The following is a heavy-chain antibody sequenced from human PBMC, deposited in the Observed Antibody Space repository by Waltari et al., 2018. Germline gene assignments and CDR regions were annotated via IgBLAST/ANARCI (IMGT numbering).Heavy chain of an antibody. J-gene: IGHJ4*02. CDR3: IRENIAAAGLES. CDR2: INYDGSST. D-gene: IGHD6-13*01. V-gene: IGHV3-74*01. CDR1: GFIFSRSW. Sequence: EVQLVESGGGLVKPGGSLRLSCVAAGFIFSRSWMVWIRQAPGTGLVWVSRINYDGSSTTYADSVKGRFTISRDNAKNTLYLHMSSLRAEDTAVYYCIRENIAAAGLESWGQGTLVTVSS.